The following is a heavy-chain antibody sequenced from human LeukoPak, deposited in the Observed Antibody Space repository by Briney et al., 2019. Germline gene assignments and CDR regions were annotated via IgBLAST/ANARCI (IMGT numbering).Heavy chain of an antibody. CDR2: ISGSGGST. CDR1: GFTFSSYA. CDR3: AIWGGYCSGGSCPNY. Sequence: GGSLRLSCAASGFTFSSYAMSWVRQAPGKGLEWVSAISGSGGSTYYADSVKGRFTISRDNSKNTLYLQMNSLRAGDTAVYYCAIWGGYCSGGSCPNYWGQGTLVTVSS. J-gene: IGHJ4*02. D-gene: IGHD2-15*01. V-gene: IGHV3-23*01.